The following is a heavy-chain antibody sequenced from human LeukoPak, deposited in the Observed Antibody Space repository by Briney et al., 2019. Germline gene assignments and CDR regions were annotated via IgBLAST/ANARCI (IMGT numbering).Heavy chain of an antibody. CDR1: GFTFSSYA. V-gene: IGHV3-23*01. CDR3: AKEPGEGGSAFDY. D-gene: IGHD3-16*01. J-gene: IGHJ4*02. CDR2: ISGSGGST. Sequence: GGSLRLSCAASGFTFSSYAMSWVRQAPGKGLEWVSAISGSGGSTYYADSVKGRFTISRDNSKKTVYLQMSSLTIEDTAGYYCAKEPGEGGSAFDYWGQGTLVTVYS.